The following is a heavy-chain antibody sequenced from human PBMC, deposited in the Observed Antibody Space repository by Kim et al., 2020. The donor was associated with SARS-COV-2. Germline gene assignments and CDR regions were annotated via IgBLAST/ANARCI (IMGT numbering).Heavy chain of an antibody. V-gene: IGHV3-7*01. D-gene: IGHD3-9*01. CDR3: AIADWYYFDF. J-gene: IGHJ4*02. CDR2: AK. Sequence: AKYAVDSVEGRFTISRDNAKKSLYLQMNSLRAEDTAVYYCAIADWYYFDFWGQGTLVSVSS.